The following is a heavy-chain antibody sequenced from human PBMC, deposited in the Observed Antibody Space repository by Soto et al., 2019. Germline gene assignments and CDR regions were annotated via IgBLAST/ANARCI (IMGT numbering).Heavy chain of an antibody. V-gene: IGHV6-1*01. CDR2: TYFRSRWYN. CDR3: ARDLQSGYSNYYYYMDV. Sequence: QTHILTCVSCGERVSRNTAAWHWIRKSPSRGLEWLGRTYFRSRWYNDYAVSVKSRITINADTSKNQFSLHLNSVSPEDTAVYYCARDLQSGYSNYYYYMDVWGKGTTVTVSS. J-gene: IGHJ6*03. D-gene: IGHD5-12*01. CDR1: GERVSRNTAA.